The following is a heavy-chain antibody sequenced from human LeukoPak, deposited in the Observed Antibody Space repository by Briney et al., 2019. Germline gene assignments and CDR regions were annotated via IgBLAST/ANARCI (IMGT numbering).Heavy chain of an antibody. V-gene: IGHV3-49*04. CDR3: TRDPGYCSSTSCHNWFDP. D-gene: IGHD2-2*03. CDR1: GFTFGDYA. CDR2: IRSKAYGGTT. J-gene: IGHJ5*02. Sequence: PGGSLRLSCTASGFTFGDYAMSWVRQAPGEGLEWVGFIRSKAYGGTTEYAASVKGRFTISRDDSKSIAYLQMNSLKTEDTAVYYCTRDPGYCSSTSCHNWFDPWGQGTLVTASS.